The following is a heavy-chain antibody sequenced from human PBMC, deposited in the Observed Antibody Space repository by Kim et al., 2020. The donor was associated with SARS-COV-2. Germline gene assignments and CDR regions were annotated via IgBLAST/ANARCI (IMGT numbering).Heavy chain of an antibody. Sequence: TIYYADSVKGRFTISRDNAKNSLYLQMNSLRAEDTAVYYCARDNLGISDYWDQGTLVTVSS. CDR2: TI. D-gene: IGHD2-15*01. J-gene: IGHJ4*02. CDR3: ARDNLGISDY. V-gene: IGHV3-11*01.